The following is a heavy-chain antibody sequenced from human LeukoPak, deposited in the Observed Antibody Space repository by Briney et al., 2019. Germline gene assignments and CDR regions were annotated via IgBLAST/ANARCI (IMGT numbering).Heavy chain of an antibody. D-gene: IGHD3-22*01. CDR2: IIPIFGTA. CDR3: ARDPYYYDSSGAGYYYYMDV. J-gene: IGHJ6*03. CDR1: GGTFSSYA. V-gene: IGHV1-69*05. Sequence: SVKVSCKASGGTFSSYAISWVRQAPGQGLEWMGGIIPIFGTANYAQKFQGRVAITTDESTSTAYMELSSLRSEDTAVYYCARDPYYYDSSGAGYYYYMDVWGKGTTVTVSS.